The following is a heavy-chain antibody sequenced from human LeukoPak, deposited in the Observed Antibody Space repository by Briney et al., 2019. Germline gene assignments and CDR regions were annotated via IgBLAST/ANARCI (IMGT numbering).Heavy chain of an antibody. V-gene: IGHV4-34*01. D-gene: IGHD2-21*01. Sequence: SETLSLTCAAYGGSFSGYYWSWIRQPPEKGLEWIGEINHVGATNYNPSLKRRVTISVDTSKNQFSLKVSSVTAADTAVYYCARHIGGRYYYYYMDVWGKGTTVTISS. J-gene: IGHJ6*03. CDR2: INHVGAT. CDR1: GGSFSGYY. CDR3: ARHIGGRYYYYYMDV.